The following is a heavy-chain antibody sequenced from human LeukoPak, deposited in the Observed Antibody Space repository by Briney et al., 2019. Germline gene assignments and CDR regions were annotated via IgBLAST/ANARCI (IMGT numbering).Heavy chain of an antibody. V-gene: IGHV1-18*01. Sequence: ASVKVSCKASSYIFTNYGISWVRQAPGQGLEWMGWISVYNGNTNYAQKFQGRVTMTTDTSTNTAYMELRSLRSDDTAVYYCAIRLRVVVITGYFDYWGQGTLVTVSS. CDR3: AIRLRVVVITGYFDY. D-gene: IGHD3-22*01. CDR1: SYIFTNYG. CDR2: ISVYNGNT. J-gene: IGHJ4*02.